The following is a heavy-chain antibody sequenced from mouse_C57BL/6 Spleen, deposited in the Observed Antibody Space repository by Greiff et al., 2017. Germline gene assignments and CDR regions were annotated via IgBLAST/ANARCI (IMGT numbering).Heavy chain of an antibody. CDR1: GYTFTSYG. V-gene: IGHV1-81*01. J-gene: IGHJ2*01. D-gene: IGHD1-1*01. CDR2: IYPRSGNT. CDR3: ARDVTTVVAADY. Sequence: VKLVESGAELARPGASVKLSCKASGYTFTSYGISWVKQRTGQGLEWIGEIYPRSGNTYYNEKFKGKATLTADKSSSTAYMELRSLTSEDSAVXFCARDVTTVVAADYWGQGTTLTVSS.